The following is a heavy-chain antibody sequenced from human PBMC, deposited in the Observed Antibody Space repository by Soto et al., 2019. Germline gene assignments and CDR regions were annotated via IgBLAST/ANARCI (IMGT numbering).Heavy chain of an antibody. Sequence: GGSLRLSCAASGFTFSSYAMHWVRQAPGKGLEWVAVISYDGSNKYYADSVKGRFTISRDNSKNTLYLQMNSLRAEDTAVYYCARDLYYYDSSGYSNWFDPWGQGTLVTVSS. CDR1: GFTFSSYA. V-gene: IGHV3-30-3*01. J-gene: IGHJ5*02. D-gene: IGHD3-22*01. CDR2: ISYDGSNK. CDR3: ARDLYYYDSSGYSNWFDP.